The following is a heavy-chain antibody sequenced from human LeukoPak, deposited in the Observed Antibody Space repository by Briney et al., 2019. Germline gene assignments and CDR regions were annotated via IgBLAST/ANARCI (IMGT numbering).Heavy chain of an antibody. Sequence: GGSLRPSCAASGFTFSSYSMTWGRQAPGKGLEWVSSISSSSSYIYYADSVKGRFTISRDNAKNSLYLQMNSLRAEDTAVYYCARATASGSYYGGFDYWGQGTLVTVSS. V-gene: IGHV3-21*01. J-gene: IGHJ4*02. CDR3: ARATASGSYYGGFDY. CDR1: GFTFSSYS. D-gene: IGHD1-26*01. CDR2: ISSSSSYI.